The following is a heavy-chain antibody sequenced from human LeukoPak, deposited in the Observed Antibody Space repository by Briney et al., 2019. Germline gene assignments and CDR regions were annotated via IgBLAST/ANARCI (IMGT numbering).Heavy chain of an antibody. V-gene: IGHV3-66*01. CDR1: GFTVSSNY. CDR2: IYRDGGT. CDR3: ARDLGSSRGWFDP. J-gene: IGHJ5*02. D-gene: IGHD6-13*01. Sequence: GGSLRLSCAASGFTVSSNYMSWVRQAPGKGLEWVSIIYRDGGTYYADSVKGRFTISRDNFQNTLYLQMHTLRAEDTAVYYCARDLGSSRGWFDPWGQGALVTVSS.